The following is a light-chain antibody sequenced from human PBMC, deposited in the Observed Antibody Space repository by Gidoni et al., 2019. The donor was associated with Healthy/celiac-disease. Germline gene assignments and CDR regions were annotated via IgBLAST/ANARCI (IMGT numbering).Light chain of an antibody. V-gene: IGKV3-20*01. CDR3: QQYGSSPYT. J-gene: IGKJ2*01. CDR2: GAS. CDR1: QSVSSSY. Sequence: ILLSHSPGTLSLSPGERATLSCRASQSVSSSYLAWYQQKPGQAPRLLIYGASSRATGIPDRFSGSGSGTDFTITISRLEPEDFAVYYCQQYGSSPYTFGQGTKLEIK.